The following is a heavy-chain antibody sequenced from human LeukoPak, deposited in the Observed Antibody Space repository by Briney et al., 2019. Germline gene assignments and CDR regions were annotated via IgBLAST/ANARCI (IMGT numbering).Heavy chain of an antibody. V-gene: IGHV3-53*01. J-gene: IGHJ4*02. CDR2: IYSGGST. Sequence: GGSLRLSCGAPGFTVGSNYMSWVRQAPGKGLEWVSVIYSGGSTYYADSVKGRFTISRDNSKNTLYLQMNSLRAEDTAVYYCARVYTRTHWNRFDYWGQGTLVTVSS. CDR1: GFTVGSNY. D-gene: IGHD1-1*01. CDR3: ARVYTRTHWNRFDY.